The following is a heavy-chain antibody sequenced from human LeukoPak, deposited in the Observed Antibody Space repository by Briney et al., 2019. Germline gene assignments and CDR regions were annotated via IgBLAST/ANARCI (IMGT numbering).Heavy chain of an antibody. Sequence: SETLSLTCAVSGGSISSSDWRSWVRQPPGKGLEWIGEIYHSGSTNYNPSLKSRVTISVDKSKNQFSLKLNSVTAADTAVYCCARRFGYGVVGGYFDYWGQGTLVTVSS. CDR1: GGSISSSDW. CDR3: ARRFGYGVVGGYFDY. V-gene: IGHV4-4*01. J-gene: IGHJ4*02. D-gene: IGHD4/OR15-4a*01. CDR2: IYHSGST.